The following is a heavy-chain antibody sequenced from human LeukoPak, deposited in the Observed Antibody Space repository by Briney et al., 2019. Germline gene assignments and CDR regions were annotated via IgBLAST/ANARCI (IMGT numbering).Heavy chain of an antibody. J-gene: IGHJ4*02. CDR1: GFTFSTYE. D-gene: IGHD3-10*01. V-gene: IGHV3-48*03. CDR3: ARVGSQLWLGGYIRTGFDY. CDR2: ISGSATII. Sequence: PGGSLRLSCAASGFTFSTYEMNWVRQAPGKGLEWVSHISGSATIIYYADSVKGRFTISRDNAKNSLYLQMNSLRAEDTAVYYCARVGSQLWLGGYIRTGFDYWGQGTLVTVSS.